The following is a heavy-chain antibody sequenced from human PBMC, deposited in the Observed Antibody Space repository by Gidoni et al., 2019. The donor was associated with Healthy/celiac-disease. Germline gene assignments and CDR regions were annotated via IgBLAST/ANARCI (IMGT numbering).Heavy chain of an antibody. J-gene: IGHJ2*01. CDR1: GFPLSTSVMC. D-gene: IGHD5-12*01. CDR3: ARMRGGYNQPHYWYFDL. CDR2: IDWDDNK. V-gene: IGHV2-70*01. Sequence: QVTLRESGPALVTPTQTLPLTCTFAGFPLSTSVMCVSWTRQPPETALEWLALIDWDDNKYDSTSLKTRLTISKDTAKNQVVLTMTNMDPVDTATYYCARMRGGYNQPHYWYFDLWGRGTLVTVSS.